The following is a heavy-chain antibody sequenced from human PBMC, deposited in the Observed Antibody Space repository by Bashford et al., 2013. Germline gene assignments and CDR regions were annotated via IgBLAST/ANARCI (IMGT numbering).Heavy chain of an antibody. J-gene: IGHJ4*02. V-gene: IGHV3-23*01. Sequence: GSLRLSCAASGFSFSDYWMNWVRQAPGKGLEWVSAISGSGGSTYYADSVKGRFTISRDNSKNTLYLQMNSLRAEDTAVYYCAKYGWWYSSGWVSQEGPYWGQGTLVTVSS. D-gene: IGHD6-19*01. CDR2: ISGSGGST. CDR1: GFSFSDYW. CDR3: AKYGWWYSSGWVSQEGPY.